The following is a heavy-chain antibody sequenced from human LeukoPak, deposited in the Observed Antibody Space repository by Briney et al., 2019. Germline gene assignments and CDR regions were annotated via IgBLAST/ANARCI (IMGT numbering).Heavy chain of an antibody. D-gene: IGHD4-23*01. CDR2: IYPGDSDT. V-gene: IGHV5-51*01. J-gene: IGHJ4*02. Sequence: GASLQISFKGSGYNFTSYWIGWVRPLPGKGLEWMGIIYPGDSDTRYSPSFQGQVTISADKSISTVYLQWSSLKASDTAMYYCARLTAVVHSFFDYWGQGTLVTVSS. CDR3: ARLTAVVHSFFDY. CDR1: GYNFTSYW.